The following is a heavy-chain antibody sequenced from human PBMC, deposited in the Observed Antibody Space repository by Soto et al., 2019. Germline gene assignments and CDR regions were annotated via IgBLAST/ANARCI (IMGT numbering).Heavy chain of an antibody. D-gene: IGHD5-12*01. CDR2: VFYSGHS. CDR3: ATGVATTEWDS. J-gene: IGHJ4*02. V-gene: IGHV4-59*08. CDR1: GGSISSNY. Sequence: SETLSLICTVSGGSISSNYWGWIRQPPGKGLEWIAYVFYSGHSDYNPSLKSRVTISVDTSKNQFSLKMTSVTAADTALYYCATGVATTEWDSWGQGTLVTVSS.